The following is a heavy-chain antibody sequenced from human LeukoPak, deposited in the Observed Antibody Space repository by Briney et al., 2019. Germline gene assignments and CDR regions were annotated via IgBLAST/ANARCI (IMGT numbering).Heavy chain of an antibody. CDR2: INPNSGGT. CDR3: ARDLRTPYHYGMNV. CDR1: GYNFIGYY. D-gene: IGHD1-1*01. Sequence: ASAKVSCKASGYNFIGYYMHLVRQAPGQGLEWMGWINPNSGGTNYAQKFQGRVTMTRDTSINTAYMELSGLTSDDTAIYYCARDLRTPYHYGMNVWGQGTTVTVSS. V-gene: IGHV1-2*02. J-gene: IGHJ6*02.